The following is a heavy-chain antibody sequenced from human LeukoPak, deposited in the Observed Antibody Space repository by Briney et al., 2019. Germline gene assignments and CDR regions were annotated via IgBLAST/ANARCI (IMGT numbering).Heavy chain of an antibody. CDR3: AKDSKRWKTYYYEAGSYYFDY. CDR1: GFTFSSYV. V-gene: IGHV3-30*04. J-gene: IGHJ4*02. D-gene: IGHD3-10*01. CDR2: ISYDGSNE. Sequence: GRSLRLSCAASGFTFSSYVMHWVRQAPGKGLEWVAIISYDGSNEYYADSVKGRFTISRDNSKNTLYLQMNSLRPEDTAVYYCAKDSKRWKTYYYEAGSYYFDYWGQGTRVTVSS.